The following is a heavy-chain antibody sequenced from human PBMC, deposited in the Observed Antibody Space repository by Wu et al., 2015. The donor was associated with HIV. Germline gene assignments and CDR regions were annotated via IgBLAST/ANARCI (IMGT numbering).Heavy chain of an antibody. CDR1: GGTFSSYA. CDR3: ARHHYDSSGYSFIGWFDP. CDR2: IIPIFGTA. D-gene: IGHD3-22*01. V-gene: IGHV1-69*01. Sequence: QVQLVQSGAEVKKPGSSVKVSCKASGGTFSSYAISWVRQAPGQGLEWMGGIIPIFGTANYAQKFQGRVTITTDGSTSTAYMELSSLRSEDTAVYYCARHHYDSSGYSFIGWFDPWGQGTLVTVSS. J-gene: IGHJ5*02.